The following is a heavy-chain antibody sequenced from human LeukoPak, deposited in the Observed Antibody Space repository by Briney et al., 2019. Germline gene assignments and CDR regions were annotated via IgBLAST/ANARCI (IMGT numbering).Heavy chain of an antibody. CDR2: MYHSGST. D-gene: IGHD3-22*01. V-gene: IGHV4-4*02. J-gene: IGHJ4*02. CDR1: GGSLSSNNW. Sequence: SETLSLTCAVFGGSLSSNNWWSWVRQPPGKGLEWIGEMYHSGSTNYSPSLKSRVTMSVDTSKNQFSLKLSSVTAADTAVYYCARDRYYYDSSGYLFDYWGQGTLVTVSS. CDR3: ARDRYYYDSSGYLFDY.